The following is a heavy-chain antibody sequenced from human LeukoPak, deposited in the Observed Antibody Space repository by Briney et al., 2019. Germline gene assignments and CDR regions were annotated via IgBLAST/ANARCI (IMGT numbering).Heavy chain of an antibody. J-gene: IGHJ4*02. D-gene: IGHD6-19*01. CDR1: GGSISSGGYY. Sequence: PSETLSLTCTVSGGSISSGGYYWSWIRQHPGKGLEWIGYIYYSGSTYYNPSLKSRVTISVDTSKNQFSLKLSSVTAADTAVYYCARGLRQWLVEGFDYWGQGTLVTVSS. V-gene: IGHV4-31*03. CDR3: ARGLRQWLVEGFDY. CDR2: IYYSGST.